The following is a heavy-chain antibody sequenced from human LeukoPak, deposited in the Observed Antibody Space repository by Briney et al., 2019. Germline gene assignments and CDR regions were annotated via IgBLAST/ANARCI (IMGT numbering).Heavy chain of an antibody. J-gene: IGHJ5*02. CDR2: IWYDGSNK. CDR1: GFTFSNYG. Sequence: GGSLRFSCAASGFTFSNYGMHWDRQAPGKGLEWVAVIWYDGSNKYYADSVKGRFTISRDNSKNTLYLQMNSLRAEDTAVYYCARDSVYCTNGVCWDAWYDPWGQGTLVTVSS. CDR3: ARDSVYCTNGVCWDAWYDP. V-gene: IGHV3-33*01. D-gene: IGHD2-8*01.